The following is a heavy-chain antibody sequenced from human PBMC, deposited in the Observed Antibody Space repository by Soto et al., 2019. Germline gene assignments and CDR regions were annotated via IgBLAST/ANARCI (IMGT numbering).Heavy chain of an antibody. CDR1: GYTFTGYY. CDR3: VRDLSDYESSGQGCYYYGMDV. Sequence: ASVKVSCKSSGYTFTGYYMHWVRQAPGQGLEWMGWINPNSGGTNYAQKFQGRVTMTRDTSISTAYMELSRLRSDDTAVYYCVRDLSDYESSGQGCYYYGMDVWGQGTTVTVSS. J-gene: IGHJ6*02. CDR2: INPNSGGT. V-gene: IGHV1-2*02. D-gene: IGHD3-22*01.